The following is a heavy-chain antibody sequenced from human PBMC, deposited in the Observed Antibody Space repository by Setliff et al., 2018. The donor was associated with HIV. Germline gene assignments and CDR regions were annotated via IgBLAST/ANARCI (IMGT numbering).Heavy chain of an antibody. V-gene: IGHV4-39*07. J-gene: IGHJ4*02. CDR3: ARARSDWYNVRPYYFDL. CDR1: GFTFSSYR. Sequence: GSLRLSCAASGFTFSSYRIHWIRQPPGKGLEWIASIYYSGYTYSNPSLASRLSISVDKSKNQFSLTLSSVTAADTAVYYCARARSDWYNVRPYYFDLWGQGTPVTVSS. CDR2: IYYSGYT. D-gene: IGHD6-19*01.